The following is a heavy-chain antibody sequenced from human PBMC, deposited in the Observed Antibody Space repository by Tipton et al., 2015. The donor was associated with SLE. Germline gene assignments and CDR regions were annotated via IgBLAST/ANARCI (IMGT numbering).Heavy chain of an antibody. CDR1: GGSISSSSYY. Sequence: TLSLICTVSGGSISSSSYYWGWIRQPPGKGLEWIGSIYYSGSTYYNPSLKSRVTIYVDTSKNQFSLKLSSVTAADTAVYYCAGYTSGWYNGPDYWGQGTLVTVSS. CDR2: IYYSGST. V-gene: IGHV4-39*01. CDR3: AGYTSGWYNGPDY. J-gene: IGHJ4*02. D-gene: IGHD6-19*01.